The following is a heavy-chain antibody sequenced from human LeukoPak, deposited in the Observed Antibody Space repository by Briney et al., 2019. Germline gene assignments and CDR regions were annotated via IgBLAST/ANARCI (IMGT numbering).Heavy chain of an antibody. J-gene: IGHJ4*02. Sequence: GGSLRLSCAASGFTFSNSAMSWVRQAPGKGLEWVPAISGSGGSTYYADSVKGRFTISRDNSKNTVYLQMNSLRADDTAVYYCAKAPGGIVGYWGQGTLVTVSS. CDR1: GFTFSNSA. V-gene: IGHV3-23*01. D-gene: IGHD3-16*01. CDR3: AKAPGGIVGY. CDR2: ISGSGGST.